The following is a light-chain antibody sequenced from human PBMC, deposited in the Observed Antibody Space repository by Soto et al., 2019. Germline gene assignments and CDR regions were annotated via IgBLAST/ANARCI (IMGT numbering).Light chain of an antibody. CDR1: QSISSN. Sequence: EIVMTQSQATLSVSPGDRAKLSCGASQSISSNLAWYQQKPGQAPRLLMFRTSSRATGFPARFSGSGSGTEFNLTISSLQSEDFVVYYCQQYNNWPRATFGGGTKVDI. J-gene: IGKJ4*01. CDR3: QQYNNWPRAT. V-gene: IGKV3-15*01. CDR2: RTS.